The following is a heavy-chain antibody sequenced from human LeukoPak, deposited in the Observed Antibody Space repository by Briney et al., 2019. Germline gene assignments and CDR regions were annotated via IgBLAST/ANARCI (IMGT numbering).Heavy chain of an antibody. CDR1: GGSISSGGYY. CDR2: IYYSGST. Sequence: PSETLSLTCTVSGGSISSGGYYWSWLRQHPGKGLEWIGDIYYSGSTYYNPSLKSRVTISVDTSKNQFSLKLSSVTAADTAVYYCARSDTAMVIDYWGQGTLVTVSS. D-gene: IGHD5-18*01. CDR3: ARSDTAMVIDY. V-gene: IGHV4-31*03. J-gene: IGHJ4*02.